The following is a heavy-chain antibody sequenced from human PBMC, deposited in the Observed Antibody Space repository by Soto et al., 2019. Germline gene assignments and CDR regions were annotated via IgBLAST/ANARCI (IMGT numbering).Heavy chain of an antibody. J-gene: IGHJ4*02. CDR1: GGSISSGGYY. Sequence: SETLSLTCTVSGGSISSGGYYWSWIRQHPGKGLEWIGYIYYSGSTYYNPSLKSRVTISVDTSKNQFSLKLSSVTAADTAVYYCARVPYYYDSSGFGVFDYWGQGTLVTVSS. D-gene: IGHD3-22*01. CDR3: ARVPYYYDSSGFGVFDY. CDR2: IYYSGST. V-gene: IGHV4-31*03.